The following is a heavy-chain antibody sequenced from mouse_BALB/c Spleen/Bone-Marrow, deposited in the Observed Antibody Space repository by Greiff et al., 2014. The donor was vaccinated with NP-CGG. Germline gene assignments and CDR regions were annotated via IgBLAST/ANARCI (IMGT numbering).Heavy chain of an antibody. CDR1: GYSFTSYW. CDR3: TRSELRRGGYALDY. V-gene: IGHV1S81*02. D-gene: IGHD2-12*01. J-gene: IGHJ4*01. CDR2: ISPSNGRS. Sequence: VQLQQSRAELVKPGASVKLSCKASGYSFTSYWMHWVKQRPGQGLEWIGEISPSNGRSNYNEKFKSKATLTVDKSSSTAYMQLSGLTSEDSAVCYCTRSELRRGGYALDYWGLGTSVTVSS.